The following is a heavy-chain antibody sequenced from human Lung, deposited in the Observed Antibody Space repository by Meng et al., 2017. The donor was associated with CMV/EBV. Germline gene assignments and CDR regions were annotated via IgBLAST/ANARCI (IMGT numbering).Heavy chain of an antibody. D-gene: IGHD2-8*01. CDR1: GGSIGTGDFY. V-gene: IGHV4-30-4*08. CDR2: IHDIGTT. CDR3: ARGYCTDGECYRQGDAFDS. J-gene: IGHJ5*01. Sequence: SETLSLTCAVSGGSIGTGDFYWTWIRQPPGRGLEWIGYIHDIGTTYYNPSLKSRLTISKATSKNQFSMILASVTAADTAVYFCARGYCTDGECYRQGDAFDSWGQGXLVTVSS.